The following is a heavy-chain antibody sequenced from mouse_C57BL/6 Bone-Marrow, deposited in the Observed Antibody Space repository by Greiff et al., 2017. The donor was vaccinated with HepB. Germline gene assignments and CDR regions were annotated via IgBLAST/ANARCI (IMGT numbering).Heavy chain of an antibody. J-gene: IGHJ2*01. V-gene: IGHV7-3*01. D-gene: IGHD3-3*01. CDR2: IRNKANGYTT. CDR1: GFTFTDYY. CDR3: AREGTGPFDY. Sequence: EVKVEESGGGLVQPGGSLSLSCAASGFTFTDYYMSWVRQPPGKALEWLGFIRNKANGYTTEYSASVKGRFTISRDNSQSILYLQMNALRAEDSATYYCAREGTGPFDYWGQGTTLTVSS.